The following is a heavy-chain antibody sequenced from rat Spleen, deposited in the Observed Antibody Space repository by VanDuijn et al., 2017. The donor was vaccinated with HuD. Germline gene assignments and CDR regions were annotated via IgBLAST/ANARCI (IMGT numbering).Heavy chain of an antibody. D-gene: IGHD1-11*01. V-gene: IGHV5-22*01. CDR2: ISYDGGST. J-gene: IGHJ3*01. CDR3: ARVGTEAIGNWFTY. CDR1: GFTFSDYN. Sequence: EVQLVESGGGLVQLGRSLKLSCAASGFTFSDYNMAWVRQAPKKGLEWVASISYDGGSTYYADSVKGRFTISRDNVKSSLYLQMNSLRSEDTATYYCARVGTEAIGNWFTYWGQGTLVTVSS.